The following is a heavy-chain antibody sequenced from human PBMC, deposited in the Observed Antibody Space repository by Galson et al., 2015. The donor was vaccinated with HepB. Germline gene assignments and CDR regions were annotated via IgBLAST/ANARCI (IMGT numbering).Heavy chain of an antibody. CDR1: GFTFSDYY. V-gene: IGHV3-11*01. CDR2: ISSSGTTI. Sequence: SLRLSCAASGFTFSDYYMSWVRQAPGKGLEWVAYISSSGTTISYAGSVEGRFTISRDNARNSLYLHMSSLRAEDTAVYYCVRDQECSGPTCYRYEYYGFDVWGQGTTVTVSS. D-gene: IGHD2-15*01. CDR3: VRDQECSGPTCYRYEYYGFDV. J-gene: IGHJ6*02.